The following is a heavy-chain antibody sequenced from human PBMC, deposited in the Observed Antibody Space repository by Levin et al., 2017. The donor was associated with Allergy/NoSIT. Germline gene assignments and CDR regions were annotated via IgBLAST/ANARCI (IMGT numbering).Heavy chain of an antibody. J-gene: IGHJ5*02. D-gene: IGHD6-19*01. CDR1: GGSISSYY. CDR3: ARLRAFGRYSSGWFDP. Sequence: SETLSLTCTVSGGSISSYYWSWIRQPPGKGLEWIGYIYYSGSTNYNPSLKSRVTISVDTSKNQFSLKLSSVTAADTAVYYCARLRAFGRYSSGWFDPWGQGTLVTVSS. V-gene: IGHV4-59*08. CDR2: IYYSGST.